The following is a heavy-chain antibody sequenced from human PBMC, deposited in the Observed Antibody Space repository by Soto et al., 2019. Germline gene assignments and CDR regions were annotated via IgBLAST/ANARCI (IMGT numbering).Heavy chain of an antibody. J-gene: IGHJ6*02. Sequence: QVQLVQSGAEVKKPGSSVKVSCKASGGTFSSYAISWVRQAPGQGLEWMGGIIPLFGTANYAQKFQGRVTITADESTSTAYRELSSRRSEDTAVYFCARGADDSSGYYRYYYYYGMDVWGQGTTVTVSS. V-gene: IGHV1-69*12. D-gene: IGHD3-22*01. CDR2: IIPLFGTA. CDR1: GGTFSSYA. CDR3: ARGADDSSGYYRYYYYYGMDV.